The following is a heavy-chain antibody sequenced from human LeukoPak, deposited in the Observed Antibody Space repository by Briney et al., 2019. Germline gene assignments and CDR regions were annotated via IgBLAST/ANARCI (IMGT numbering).Heavy chain of an antibody. J-gene: IGHJ4*02. CDR2: IIPIFGTA. Sequence: SVKVSCKASGGTFSSYAISWVRQAPGQGLEWMGRIIPIFGTANCAQKFQGRVTITTDESTSTAYMELSSLRSKDTAVYYCASFRGGYEGRVDYWGQGTLVTVSS. CDR1: GGTFSSYA. V-gene: IGHV1-69*05. D-gene: IGHD5-12*01. CDR3: ASFRGGYEGRVDY.